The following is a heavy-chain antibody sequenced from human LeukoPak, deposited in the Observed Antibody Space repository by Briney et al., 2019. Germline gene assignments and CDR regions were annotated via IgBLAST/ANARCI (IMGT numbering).Heavy chain of an antibody. D-gene: IGHD5-12*01. V-gene: IGHV4-59*01. J-gene: IGHJ4*02. CDR2: IYYSGST. CDR1: GGSISSYY. CDR3: ARRSDSGYDFDY. Sequence: PSETLSLTCTVDGGSISSYYWSWIRQPPGKRLEYIGFIYYSGSTKYNPSLKSRVTISVDTSKNQFSLKLSPVTAADTAIYYCARRSDSGYDFDYWGQGTLVTVSS.